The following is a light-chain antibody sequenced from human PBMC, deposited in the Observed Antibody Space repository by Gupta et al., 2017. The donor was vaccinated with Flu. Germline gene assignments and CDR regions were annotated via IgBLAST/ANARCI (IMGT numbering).Light chain of an antibody. CDR1: SSGTGDYNY. CDR3: SAYAGNNNV. J-gene: IGLJ2*01. V-gene: IGLV2-8*01. CDR2: EVT. Sequence: QSVTITGTGTSSGTGDYNYCYRHQPDPGNDLLLMIYEVTTRAVAVPVRFSGSKSGTTAALTVSRLEAEDEDDYHCSAYAGNNNVFGGGTKLTGL.